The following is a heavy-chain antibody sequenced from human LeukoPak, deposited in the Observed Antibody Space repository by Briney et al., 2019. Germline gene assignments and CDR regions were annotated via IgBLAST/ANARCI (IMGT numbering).Heavy chain of an antibody. CDR2: IHYSGST. V-gene: IGHV4-31*03. J-gene: IGHJ4*02. CDR1: GGSINSGDYY. Sequence: TLSLTCTVSGGSINSGDYYWSWIRQHPGKGLEWIGYIHYSGSTYHNPSLKSRVSISGDTSKNQFSLKLSSVTAADTAVYYCARGNGYGYCFDYWGQGTLVTVSS. CDR3: ARGNGYGYCFDY. D-gene: IGHD5-18*01.